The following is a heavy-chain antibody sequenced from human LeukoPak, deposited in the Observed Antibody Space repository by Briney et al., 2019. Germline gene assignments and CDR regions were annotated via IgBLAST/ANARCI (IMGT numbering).Heavy chain of an antibody. J-gene: IGHJ5*02. CDR1: GLTFSSYS. V-gene: IGHV3-21*01. CDR3: ARDDGGGFDP. Sequence: GGSLRLSCAASGLTFSSYSMNWVRQAPGKGLEWVSSISSSSSYIYYADSVKGRFTISRDNAKNSLYLQMNSLRAEDTAVYYCARDDGGGFDPWGQGTLVTVSS. CDR2: ISSSSSYI.